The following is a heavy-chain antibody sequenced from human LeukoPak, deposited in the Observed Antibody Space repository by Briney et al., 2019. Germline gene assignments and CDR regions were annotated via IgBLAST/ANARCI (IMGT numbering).Heavy chain of an antibody. J-gene: IGHJ4*02. Sequence: GGSLRLSCAAFGFAFKDYAVHWVRQAPGKGLGWVSGISWNSGNIGYADSVKGRFIISRDNAKNSLYLQMNSLRAEDTALYYCAKELGGLEDYWGQGTLVTVSS. V-gene: IGHV3-9*01. CDR2: ISWNSGNI. D-gene: IGHD3-3*01. CDR1: GFAFKDYA. CDR3: AKELGGLEDY.